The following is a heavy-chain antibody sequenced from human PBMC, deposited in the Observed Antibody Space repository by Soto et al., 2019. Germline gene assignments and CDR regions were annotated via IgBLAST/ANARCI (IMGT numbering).Heavy chain of an antibody. J-gene: IGHJ6*02. V-gene: IGHV3-48*03. CDR3: GPAPYYYGMDV. CDR2: ISSSGSTI. CDR1: GFTFSSYE. Sequence: EVQLVESGGGLVQPGGSLRLSCAASGFTFSSYEMNWVRQAPGKGLEWVSYISSSGSTIYYADSVKGRFTISRDNAKNSLYLQMYSLRAEDTAVYYCGPAPYYYGMDVWGQGTTVTVSS.